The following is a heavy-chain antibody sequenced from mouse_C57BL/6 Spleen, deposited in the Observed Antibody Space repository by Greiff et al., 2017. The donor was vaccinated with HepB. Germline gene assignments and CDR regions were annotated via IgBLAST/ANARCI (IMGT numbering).Heavy chain of an antibody. CDR3: ARSPTGTPFAY. J-gene: IGHJ3*01. D-gene: IGHD4-1*02. V-gene: IGHV1-42*01. CDR2: INPSTGGT. Sequence: VQLQQSGPELVKPGASVKISCKASGYSFTGYYMNWVKQSPEKSLEWIGEINPSTGGTTYNQKFKAKATLTVDKSSSTAYMQLKSLTSEDSAVYYCARSPTGTPFAYWGQGTLVTVSA. CDR1: GYSFTGYY.